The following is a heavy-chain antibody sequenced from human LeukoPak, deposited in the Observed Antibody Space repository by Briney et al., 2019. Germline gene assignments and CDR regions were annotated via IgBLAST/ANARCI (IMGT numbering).Heavy chain of an antibody. CDR1: GFTFCSYA. Sequence: PGGALRLSCAASGFTFCSYALSRGRQAPGKGVEGGSAISGSGGSTYYADSVKGRFTISRDNSKNTLYLQMNSLRAEDTAVYYCAKSSVAGPPHFDYWGQGTLVTVSS. D-gene: IGHD6-19*01. J-gene: IGHJ4*02. CDR3: AKSSVAGPPHFDY. CDR2: ISGSGGST. V-gene: IGHV3-23*01.